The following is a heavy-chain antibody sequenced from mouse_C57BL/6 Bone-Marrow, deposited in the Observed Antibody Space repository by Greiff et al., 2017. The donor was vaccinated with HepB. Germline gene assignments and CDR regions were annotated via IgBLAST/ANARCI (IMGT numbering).Heavy chain of an antibody. V-gene: IGHV5-17*01. CDR3: ARTYYYGSSHWYFDV. CDR1: GFTFSDYG. CDR2: ISSGSSTI. D-gene: IGHD1-1*01. Sequence: EVKVEESGGGLVKPGGSLKLSCAASGFTFSDYGMHWVRQAPEKGLEWVAYISSGSSTIYYADTVKGRFTISRDNAKNTLFLQMASLRSEDTAMYYCARTYYYGSSHWYFDVWGTGTTVTVSS. J-gene: IGHJ1*03.